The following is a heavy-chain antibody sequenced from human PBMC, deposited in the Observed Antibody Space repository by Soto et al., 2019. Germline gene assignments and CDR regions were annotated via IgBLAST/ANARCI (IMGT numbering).Heavy chain of an antibody. Sequence: PSETLSLTCTVSGGSISSYYWSWIRQPPGKGLEWIGYIYYSGSTNYNPSLKSRVTISVDTSKNHFSLKLSSVTAADTAVYYCARLLWFGELDYYYYGMDVWGQGTTVTVSS. J-gene: IGHJ6*02. V-gene: IGHV4-59*01. CDR3: ARLLWFGELDYYYYGMDV. CDR2: IYYSGST. D-gene: IGHD3-10*01. CDR1: GGSISSYY.